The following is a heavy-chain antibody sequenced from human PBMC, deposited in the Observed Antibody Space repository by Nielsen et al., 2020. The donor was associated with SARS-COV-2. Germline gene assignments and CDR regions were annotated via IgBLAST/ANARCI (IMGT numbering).Heavy chain of an antibody. D-gene: IGHD6-19*01. V-gene: IGHV3-30-3*01. Sequence: GESLKISCAASGSTFSSYAMHWVRQAPGKGLEWVAVISYDGSNKYYADSVKGRFTISRDNSKNTVYLQMNSLRGDDTAVYYCAREMYSSGWDWGQGTQVTVSS. CDR1: GSTFSSYA. CDR2: ISYDGSNK. J-gene: IGHJ4*02. CDR3: AREMYSSGWD.